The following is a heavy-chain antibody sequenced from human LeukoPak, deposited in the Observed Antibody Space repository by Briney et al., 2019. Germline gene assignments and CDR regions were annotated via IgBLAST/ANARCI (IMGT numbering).Heavy chain of an antibody. CDR2: INPSGGST. J-gene: IGHJ6*02. Sequence: GPSVKVSCKASGYTFTSYYMHWVRQAPGQGLEWMGIINPSGGSTSYAQKFQARVTMTRDTSTSTVYMELSSLRSEDTAVYYCAREVYSSRDLDVWGQGTTVTVSS. CDR3: AREVYSSRDLDV. CDR1: GYTFTSYY. V-gene: IGHV1-46*01. D-gene: IGHD6-13*01.